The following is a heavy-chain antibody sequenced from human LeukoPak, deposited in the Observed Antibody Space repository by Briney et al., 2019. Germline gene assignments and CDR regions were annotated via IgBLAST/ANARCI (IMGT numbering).Heavy chain of an antibody. CDR1: GGSFTSYY. CDR3: ARGGYYGSGNDFRFDP. V-gene: IGHV3-7*03. J-gene: IGHJ5*02. Sequence: PGGSLRLFCAASGGSFTSYYMHWVRQAPGRGLEWVANRQQDGSEKYYMGSVKGRFTISRDNAKNSVYLQLNSLSVEDTAVYYCARGGYYGSGNDFRFDPWGQGTLVTVSS. CDR2: RQQDGSEK. D-gene: IGHD3-10*01.